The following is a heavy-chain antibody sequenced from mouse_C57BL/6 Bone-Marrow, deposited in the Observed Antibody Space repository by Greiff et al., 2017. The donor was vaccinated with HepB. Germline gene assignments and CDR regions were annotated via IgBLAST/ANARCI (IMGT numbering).Heavy chain of an antibody. J-gene: IGHJ2*01. V-gene: IGHV5-6*01. D-gene: IGHD2-14*01. CDR2: INTGGTYT. Sequence: EVQGVESGGDLVKPGGSLKLSCVASGFTFSTSGMSWVRQTPDKRLEWVATINTGGTYTYYLDSVKGRFTISKDTARSTLFLQMSSLKSEDTGIYYCARDRFDYYFDYWRQGTTLTVSS. CDR3: ARDRFDYYFDY. CDR1: GFTFSTSG.